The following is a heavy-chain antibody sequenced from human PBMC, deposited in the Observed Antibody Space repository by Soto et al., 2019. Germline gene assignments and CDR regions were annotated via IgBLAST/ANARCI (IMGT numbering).Heavy chain of an antibody. D-gene: IGHD3-10*01. CDR1: GGSIISSSYY. Sequence: SETLSLTCTVSGGSIISSSYYWGWIRQPPGKGLEWIGSIYYSGSTYYNPSLKSRVTISVDTSKNQFSLKLSSVTAADTAVYYCARTPMVRGVIIVSYFDYWGQGTLVTVSS. V-gene: IGHV4-39*01. J-gene: IGHJ4*02. CDR2: IYYSGST. CDR3: ARTPMVRGVIIVSYFDY.